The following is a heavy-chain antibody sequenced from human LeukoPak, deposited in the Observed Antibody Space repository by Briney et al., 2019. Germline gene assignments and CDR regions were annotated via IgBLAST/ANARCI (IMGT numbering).Heavy chain of an antibody. J-gene: IGHJ4*02. CDR2: INSDGSNP. CDR3: ARDRDY. CDR1: GFTFSSYW. V-gene: IGHV3-74*01. Sequence: PGGSLRLSCAASGFTFSSYWMHWVRQAPGKGLVWVSRINSDGSNPIYADSVKGRFTISRDNSKNTVYLEMNSLRVEDTAVYYCARDRDYWGQGSLVTVSS.